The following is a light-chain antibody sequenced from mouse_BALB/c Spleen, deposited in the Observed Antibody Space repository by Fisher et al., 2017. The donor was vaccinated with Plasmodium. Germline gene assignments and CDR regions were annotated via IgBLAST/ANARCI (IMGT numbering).Light chain of an antibody. V-gene: IGKV1-135*01. Sequence: DIVMTQSPLTLSVTSGQPASISCKSSQSLLDSDGKTYLNWLLQRPGQSPKRLISLVSELDSGVPDRFTGSGSGTDFTLKITRVEAEDLGVYYCWQGTHLPRTVGGGTKLEIK. J-gene: IGKJ1*01. CDR2: LVS. CDR1: QSLLDSDGKTY. CDR3: WQGTHLPRT.